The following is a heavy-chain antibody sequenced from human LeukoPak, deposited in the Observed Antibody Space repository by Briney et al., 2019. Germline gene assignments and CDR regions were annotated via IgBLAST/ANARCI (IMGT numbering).Heavy chain of an antibody. CDR2: INWNGGST. J-gene: IGHJ3*02. Sequence: GGSLRLSCAASGFTFDDYGMSWVRQAPGKGLEWVSGINWNGGSTGYADSVKGRFTISRGNAKNSLYLQMNSLRAEDTALYYCAREMGVLRYFDWFSDAFDIWGQGTMVTVSS. CDR1: GFTFDDYG. V-gene: IGHV3-20*04. D-gene: IGHD3-9*01. CDR3: AREMGVLRYFDWFSDAFDI.